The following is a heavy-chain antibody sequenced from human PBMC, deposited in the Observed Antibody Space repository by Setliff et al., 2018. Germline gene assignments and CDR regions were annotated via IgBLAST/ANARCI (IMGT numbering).Heavy chain of an antibody. J-gene: IGHJ6*03. Sequence: SETLSLTCTVSGGSISTYHWSWIRQPPEKGLEWIAYIHYSGSTNQNPSLKSRVTISVDTSKNQFSLKLSFVTAADTAVYYCARAPPNRYSGSYEYFYMDVWGKGTTVTVSS. CDR2: IHYSGST. V-gene: IGHV4-59*08. CDR1: GGSISTYH. D-gene: IGHD1-26*01. CDR3: ARAPPNRYSGSYEYFYMDV.